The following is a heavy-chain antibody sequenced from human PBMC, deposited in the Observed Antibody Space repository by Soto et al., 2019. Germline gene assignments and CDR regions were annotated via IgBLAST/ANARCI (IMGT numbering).Heavy chain of an antibody. V-gene: IGHV1-69*13. D-gene: IGHD5-18*01. Sequence: SVKVSCKASGGTFSSYAISWVRQAPGQGLEWMGGIIPIFGTANYAQKFQGRVTITADESTSTAYMELSSLRSEDTAVYYCAREKGFVDTAMATVFDYWGQGTLVTVSS. CDR3: AREKGFVDTAMATVFDY. CDR2: IIPIFGTA. J-gene: IGHJ4*02. CDR1: GGTFSSYA.